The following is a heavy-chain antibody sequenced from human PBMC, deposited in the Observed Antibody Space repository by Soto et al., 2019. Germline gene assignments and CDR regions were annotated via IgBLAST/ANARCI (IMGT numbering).Heavy chain of an antibody. CDR1: GGSISSYY. J-gene: IGHJ4*02. CDR3: ARWGDYGGNSKYYFDY. D-gene: IGHD4-17*01. Sequence: QVQLQESGPGLVKPSETLSLTCTVSGGSISSYYWSWIRQPAGQGLEWIGRIYTSGSTNYNPSLKRRVTMSVATSKNKSSLKLSSVTGADTAVYYCARWGDYGGNSKYYFDYWGQGTLVTVSS. CDR2: IYTSGST. V-gene: IGHV4-4*07.